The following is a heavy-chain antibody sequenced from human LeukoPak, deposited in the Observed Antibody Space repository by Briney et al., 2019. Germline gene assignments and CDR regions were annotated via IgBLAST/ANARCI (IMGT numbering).Heavy chain of an antibody. V-gene: IGHV1-18*01. CDR1: GYTFTNYG. J-gene: IGHJ4*02. Sequence: ASVKVSCKASGYTFTNYGISWVRQAPGQGLEWMGWISAKKGNTNYAQKLQGRVTMTTDTSTSTAYMELRSLRSDDTAVYYCAARSGELPYYFDYWGQGTLVTDSS. D-gene: IGHD1-26*01. CDR3: AARSGELPYYFDY. CDR2: ISAKKGNT.